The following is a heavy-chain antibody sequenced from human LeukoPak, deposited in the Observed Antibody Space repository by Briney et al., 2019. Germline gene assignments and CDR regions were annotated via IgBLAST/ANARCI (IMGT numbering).Heavy chain of an antibody. V-gene: IGHV4-38-2*02. D-gene: IGHD3-10*01. CDR1: GYSISRGYY. Sequence: SETLSLTCTVSGYSISRGYYWGWIRQPPGKGLEWIGSIYHSGRTFYNPSLKSRVTISVDTSKNQFSLKLTSVTAADTAVYYCARTYYGDNWFDPWGQGTLVTVSS. J-gene: IGHJ5*02. CDR3: ARTYYGDNWFDP. CDR2: IYHSGRT.